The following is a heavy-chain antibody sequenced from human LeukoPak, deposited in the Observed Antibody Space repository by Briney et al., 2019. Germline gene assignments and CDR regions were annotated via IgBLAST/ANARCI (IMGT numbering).Heavy chain of an antibody. D-gene: IGHD3-3*01. CDR1: GYTFTGYY. Sequence: ASVKVSCKASGYTFTGYYMHWVRQAPGQGVEWMGLINPNSGGTNYAQTFQGRVTMPRDTSISTAYMELSRLRSDDTAVYYCARGLDKYDYWSGYFLAYWGQGTLVTVSS. CDR3: ARGLDKYDYWSGYFLAY. J-gene: IGHJ4*02. CDR2: INPNSGGT. V-gene: IGHV1-2*02.